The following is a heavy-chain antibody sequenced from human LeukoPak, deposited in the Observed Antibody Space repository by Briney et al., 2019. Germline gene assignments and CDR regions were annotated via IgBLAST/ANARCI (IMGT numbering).Heavy chain of an antibody. CDR1: GGSFSGYY. CDR2: INHSGST. D-gene: IGHD3-9*01. V-gene: IGHV4-34*01. CDR3: ARWVLTGTTGYFDD. Sequence: SETLSLTCAVYGGSFSGYYWSWIRQPPGKGLEWIGEINHSGSTNYNPSLKSRVTISVYTSKNQFSLKLSSVTGADTAVYYCARWVLTGTTGYFDDWGQGTLVTVSS. J-gene: IGHJ4*02.